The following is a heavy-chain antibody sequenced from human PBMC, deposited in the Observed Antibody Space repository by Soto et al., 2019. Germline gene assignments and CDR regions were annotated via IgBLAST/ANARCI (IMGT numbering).Heavy chain of an antibody. V-gene: IGHV4-34*01. CDR3: ASYGSGSYYNGYYFDY. J-gene: IGHJ4*02. CDR2: IHHSGST. Sequence: KQSLTCAVYGGSFSAYYWSWIRQSPGKGLEWIGEIHHSGSTNYKPSLKSRVTISVDTSKNQFSLELRSVTAADTAVYYCASYGSGSYYNGYYFDYWGQGTLVTVS. D-gene: IGHD3-10*01. CDR1: GGSFSAYY.